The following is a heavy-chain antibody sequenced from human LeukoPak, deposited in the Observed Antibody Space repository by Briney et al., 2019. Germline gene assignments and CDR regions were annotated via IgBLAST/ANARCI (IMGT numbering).Heavy chain of an antibody. CDR1: GGTFSSYT. D-gene: IGHD1-1*01. Sequence: ASVKVSCKASGGTFSSYTISWVRQAPGQGLEWMGRITPILGIANYAQKFQGRVTITADKSTSTAYMELSSLRSEDTAVYYCARGQSTTGTSFDYWGQGTLVTVSS. CDR3: ARGQSTTGTSFDY. CDR2: ITPILGIA. J-gene: IGHJ4*02. V-gene: IGHV1-69*02.